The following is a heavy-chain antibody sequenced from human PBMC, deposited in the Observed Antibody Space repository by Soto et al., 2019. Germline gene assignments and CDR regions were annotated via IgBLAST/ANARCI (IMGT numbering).Heavy chain of an antibody. CDR1: GFTFSSYA. D-gene: IGHD2-2*01. Sequence: EVQLLDSGGGLVQPGGSLRLSCAASGFTFSSYAMSWVRQAPGKGLEWVSAISGPGGSTYYADSVKGRFTISRDNSKNTMYLQMTSLRAEDTGVYYCAKDPRYCSGTTCYFMYFDYWGQGTLVTVSS. CDR2: ISGPGGST. CDR3: AKDPRYCSGTTCYFMYFDY. V-gene: IGHV3-23*01. J-gene: IGHJ4*02.